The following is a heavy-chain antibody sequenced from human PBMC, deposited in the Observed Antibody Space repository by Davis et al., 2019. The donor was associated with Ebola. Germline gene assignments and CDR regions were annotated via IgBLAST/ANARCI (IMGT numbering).Heavy chain of an antibody. CDR3: AKDAVAYYYDSSGYYSYYYMDV. Sequence: GESLKISCAASGFTFSSYAMSWVRQAPGKGLEWVSAISGSGGSTYYADSVKGRFTISRDNSKNTLYLQMNSLRAEDTAVYYCAKDAVAYYYDSSGYYSYYYMDVWGKGTTVTVSS. CDR1: GFTFSSYA. V-gene: IGHV3-23*01. J-gene: IGHJ6*03. D-gene: IGHD3-22*01. CDR2: ISGSGGST.